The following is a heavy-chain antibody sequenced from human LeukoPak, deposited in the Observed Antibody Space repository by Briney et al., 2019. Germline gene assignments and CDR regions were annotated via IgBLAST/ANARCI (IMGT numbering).Heavy chain of an antibody. CDR1: GFTFSNAW. CDR3: TTVRRAVAGPIDY. J-gene: IGHJ4*02. Sequence: PGGSLRLSCAASGFTFSNAWMSWVRQAPGKGLEWVGRIKSKTDGGTTDYAAPVKGRFTISRDDSKNTLYLQMNSLKTEDTAVYYCTTVRRAVAGPIDYWGQGTLVTVPS. D-gene: IGHD6-19*01. V-gene: IGHV3-15*01. CDR2: IKSKTDGGTT.